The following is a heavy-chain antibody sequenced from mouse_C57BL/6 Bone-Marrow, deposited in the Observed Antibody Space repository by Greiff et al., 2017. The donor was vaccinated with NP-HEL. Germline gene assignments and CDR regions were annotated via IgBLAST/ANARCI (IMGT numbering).Heavy chain of an antibody. Sequence: QVQLKQSGPGLVLPSQSLSITCTVSGFSLTSYGVHWVRQSPGKGLEWLGVIWSGGSTDYNAAFISRLSISKDNSKSQVFFKMNSLQADDTAIYYCARNCYYGNLYYAMDYWGQGTSVTVSS. CDR1: GFSLTSYG. CDR2: IWSGGST. J-gene: IGHJ4*01. CDR3: ARNCYYGNLYYAMDY. D-gene: IGHD2-1*01. V-gene: IGHV2-2*01.